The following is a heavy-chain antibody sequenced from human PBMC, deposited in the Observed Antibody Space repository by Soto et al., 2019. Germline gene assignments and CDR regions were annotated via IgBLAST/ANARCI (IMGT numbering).Heavy chain of an antibody. CDR3: ERDRVDRGVEDYYFYGMDV. D-gene: IGHD3-10*01. CDR2: ISYSGST. J-gene: IGHJ6*02. CDR1: GGSISSYY. V-gene: IGHV4-59*01. Sequence: QVQLQESGPGLVKRSETLSLTCTVSGGSISSYYWSWIRQAPGKGREWIGYISYSGSTQYNPSLKSRVTISVDTSKRQLSLKLSSVTGADTAVYYCERDRVDRGVEDYYFYGMDVWGQGTTVTVSS.